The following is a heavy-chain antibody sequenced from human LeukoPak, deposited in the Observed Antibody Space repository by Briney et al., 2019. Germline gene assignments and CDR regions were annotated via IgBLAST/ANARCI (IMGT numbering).Heavy chain of an antibody. V-gene: IGHV3-11*01. Sequence: GGSLRLSCATSGFSFTDYPMNWVRQAPGKGLEWISNIRTTAEGAKYAYYADSVKGRVTISRDNSKNTLHLQMNSLRAEDTAVYYCARVRIPEYSGGWYFDYWGQGTLVTVSS. CDR2: IRTTAEGAKYA. CDR3: ARVRIPEYSGGWYFDY. CDR1: GFSFTDYP. J-gene: IGHJ4*02. D-gene: IGHD6-19*01.